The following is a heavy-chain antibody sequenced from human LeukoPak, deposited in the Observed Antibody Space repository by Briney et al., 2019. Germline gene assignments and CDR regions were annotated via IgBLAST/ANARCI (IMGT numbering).Heavy chain of an antibody. CDR1: GFTFSSYA. J-gene: IGHJ4*02. CDR2: ISGSGGST. D-gene: IGHD2-15*01. CDR3: AKRRGVVVVAAHFDY. V-gene: IGHV3-23*01. Sequence: QAGGSLRLSCAASGFTFSSYAMSWVRQAPGKGVEWVSAISGSGGSTYYADSVKGRFTISRDNSKTTLYLQMNSLRAEDTAVYYCAKRRGVVVVAAHFDYWGQGTLVTVSS.